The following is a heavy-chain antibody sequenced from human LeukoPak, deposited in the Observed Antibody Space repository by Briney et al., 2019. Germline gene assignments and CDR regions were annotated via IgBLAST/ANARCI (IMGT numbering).Heavy chain of an antibody. CDR3: AREGGPYRPLDY. CDR1: GGSVTNTNY. CDR2: VNLQGST. V-gene: IGHV4-4*02. J-gene: IGHJ4*02. Sequence: PSETLSLTCGVSGGSVTNTNYWTWVRQPPGKGLEWIGEVNLQGSTNYNPSLMGRVAIAVDTSENHISLQLTSVTAADTAVYYCAREGGPYRPLDYSGQGTLVTVSS.